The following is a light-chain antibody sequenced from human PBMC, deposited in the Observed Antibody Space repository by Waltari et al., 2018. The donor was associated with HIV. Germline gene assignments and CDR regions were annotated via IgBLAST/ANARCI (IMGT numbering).Light chain of an antibody. V-gene: IGLV1-40*01. CDR2: ANS. J-gene: IGLJ1*01. CDR1: SSNIGANFD. Sequence: QSVLTQAPSVSGAPGQRVTISCTGSSSNIGANFDAHWYQLLPGSSPKLLIFANSNRPSGVPDRFSGSKSGTSASLAITGLHPEDEAEYYCQSFDSSLNAYVFGAGTTVIVL. CDR3: QSFDSSLNAYV.